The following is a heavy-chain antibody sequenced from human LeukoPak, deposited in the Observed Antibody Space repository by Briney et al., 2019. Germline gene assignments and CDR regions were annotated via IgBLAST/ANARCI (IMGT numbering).Heavy chain of an antibody. CDR1: GGSISSYY. Sequence: PSETLSPTCTVSGGSISSYYWSWIRQPAGKGLEWIGRIYTSGSNNYNPSLKSRVTMSVDTSKNQFSLKLSSVTAADTAMYYCAREVADYGGYYYYHYMDVWGKGTTVTISS. CDR3: AREVADYGGYYYYHYMDV. J-gene: IGHJ6*03. D-gene: IGHD4-23*01. CDR2: IYTSGSN. V-gene: IGHV4-4*07.